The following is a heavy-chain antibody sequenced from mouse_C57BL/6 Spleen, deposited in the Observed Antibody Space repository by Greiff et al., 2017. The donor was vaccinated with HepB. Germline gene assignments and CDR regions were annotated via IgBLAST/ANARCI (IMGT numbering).Heavy chain of an antibody. J-gene: IGHJ1*03. CDR2: INPNNGGT. V-gene: IGHV1-26*01. CDR1: GYTLTDYY. D-gene: IGHD1-1*01. CDR3: ATQYQLRWYFDV. Sequence: VQLQQSGPELVKPGASVKISCKASGYTLTDYYMNWVKQSHGKSLEWIGDINPNNGGTSYNQKFKGKATLTVDKSSSTAYMELRSLTSEDSAVYYCATQYQLRWYFDVWGTRTTVTVSS.